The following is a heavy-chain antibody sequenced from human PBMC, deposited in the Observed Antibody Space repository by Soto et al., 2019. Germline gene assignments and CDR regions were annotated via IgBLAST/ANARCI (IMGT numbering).Heavy chain of an antibody. V-gene: IGHV4-31*03. CDR2: IYYSGST. Sequence: QVQLQESGPGLVKPSQTLSLTCTVSGGSISSGGYYWSWIRQHPGKGLEWIGYIYYSGSTYYNPPLKSRVTISVDTSKNQFSLKLSSVTAADTAVYYCARVLARDSSSWYKPRSYYYMDVWGKGTTVTVSS. CDR1: GGSISSGGYY. D-gene: IGHD6-13*01. J-gene: IGHJ6*03. CDR3: ARVLARDSSSWYKPRSYYYMDV.